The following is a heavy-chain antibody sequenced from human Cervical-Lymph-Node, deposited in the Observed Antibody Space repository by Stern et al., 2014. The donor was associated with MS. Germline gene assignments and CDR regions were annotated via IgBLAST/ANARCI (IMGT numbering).Heavy chain of an antibody. CDR1: GFTFDSYS. D-gene: IGHD6-13*01. Sequence: EVQLVESGGGLVQPGGSLRLSCAASGFTFDSYSMHWVRQVPGKGLVWVSRINTDGSSPRYADSVKGRFTISRDNAKNMLYLEINSLRAEDTAVYYCSGSNWYFFDYWGQGTLVTVSS. CDR2: INTDGSSP. CDR3: SGSNWYFFDY. J-gene: IGHJ4*02. V-gene: IGHV3-74*01.